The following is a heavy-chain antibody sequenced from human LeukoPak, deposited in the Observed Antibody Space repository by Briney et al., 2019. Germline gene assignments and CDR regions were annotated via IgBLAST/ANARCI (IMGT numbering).Heavy chain of an antibody. V-gene: IGHV1-18*01. CDR3: ARGTGIVVVPASFGGWFDP. Sequence: ASVKVSCKASRHTFTSYGISWVRQAPGQGLEWMGLISAYNGNTNYAQQLQGRVTMTTDTSTSTDYIELRSLRSDDTAVYCCARGTGIVVVPASFGGWFDPWGQGTLVTVSS. D-gene: IGHD2-2*01. CDR2: ISAYNGNT. J-gene: IGHJ5*02. CDR1: RHTFTSYG.